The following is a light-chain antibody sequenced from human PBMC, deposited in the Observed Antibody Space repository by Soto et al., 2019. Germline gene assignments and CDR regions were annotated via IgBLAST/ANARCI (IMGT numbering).Light chain of an antibody. CDR1: QSVTSTY. Sequence: EIVMTQSPATLSVSPGERATLSCRASQSVTSTYLAWYQQKPGQAPRLLIYGASNRATGIPDRFSGSGSGTDFTLTISRLEPEDFAVYYCQQYSSSPLTFGGGTKVDIK. V-gene: IGKV3-20*01. J-gene: IGKJ4*01. CDR3: QQYSSSPLT. CDR2: GAS.